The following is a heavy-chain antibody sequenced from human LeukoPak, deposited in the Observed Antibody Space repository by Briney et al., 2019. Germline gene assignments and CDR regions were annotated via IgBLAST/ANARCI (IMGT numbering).Heavy chain of an antibody. CDR3: ARAQPDYYDSSGYSYYYYYYGMDV. D-gene: IGHD3-22*01. V-gene: IGHV1-18*01. CDR2: ISAYNGNT. CDR1: GYTFTSYG. Sequence: ASVKVSCKASGYTFTSYGISWVRQAPGQGLEWMGWISAYNGNTNYAQKLQGRVIMTTDTSTSTAYMELRSLRSDDTAVYYCARAQPDYYDSSGYSYYYYYYGMDVWGQGTTVTVSS. J-gene: IGHJ6*02.